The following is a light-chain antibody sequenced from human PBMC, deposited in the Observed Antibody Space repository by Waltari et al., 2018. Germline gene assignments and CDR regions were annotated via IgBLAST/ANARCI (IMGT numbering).Light chain of an antibody. CDR2: GAS. CDR1: PSVSSSY. J-gene: IGKJ2*03. Sequence: ELVLTQSPGTRSLSPGEGATLSCRASPSVSSSYLAWYQPKPGQAPRLLIYGASNRATDIPDRFTGSGSGTDFTLTINRLEPEDFAVYYCQQYGNSRGSFGQGTKLEIK. CDR3: QQYGNSRGS. V-gene: IGKV3-20*01.